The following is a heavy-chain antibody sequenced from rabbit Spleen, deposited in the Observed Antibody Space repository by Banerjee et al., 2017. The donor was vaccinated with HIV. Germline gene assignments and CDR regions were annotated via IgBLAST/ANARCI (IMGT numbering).Heavy chain of an antibody. D-gene: IGHD1-1*01. V-gene: IGHV1S45*01. CDR1: GFLFSSGYD. J-gene: IGHJ4*01. CDR3: TRDDGSGHYIDGYFNL. CDR2: IYTGNGKN. Sequence: QEQLVESGGGLVKPGASLTLICTASGFLFSSGYDMSWVRQAPGKGLEWIGFIYTGNGKNYYASWAKGRFTISKTSSTTVTLQVTSLTAADTATYFCTRDDGSGHYIDGYFNLWGPGTLVTVS.